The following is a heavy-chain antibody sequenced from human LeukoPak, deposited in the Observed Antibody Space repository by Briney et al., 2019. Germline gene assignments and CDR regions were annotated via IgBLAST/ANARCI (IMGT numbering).Heavy chain of an antibody. CDR3: ANQYFDY. V-gene: IGHV3-23*01. CDR1: GFTFSSYA. Sequence: GGSLRLSCAASGFTFSSYAMSWVRQAPGKGLQWVSTISGSGGSTYYADSVKGRFTISRDNSKNTLYLQMNSLRAEDTAIHYCANQYFDYWGQGTLVTVSS. CDR2: ISGSGGST. J-gene: IGHJ4*02.